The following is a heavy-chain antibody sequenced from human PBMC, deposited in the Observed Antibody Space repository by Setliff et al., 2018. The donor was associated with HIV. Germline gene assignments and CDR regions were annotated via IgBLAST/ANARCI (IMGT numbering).Heavy chain of an antibody. V-gene: IGHV4-31*03. CDR3: ARGATLLPGYSDRWEYFYMDV. D-gene: IGHD5-12*01. Sequence: KPSETLSLTCTVSGGSISNSVYFWTWIRQHPGKGLEWIGYIYYSGSTYQNPSLKSRVTISVDTSKNQFPLKLNSVTAADTAVYYCARGATLLPGYSDRWEYFYMDVWGKGTTVTVS. J-gene: IGHJ6*03. CDR1: GGSISNSVYF. CDR2: IYYSGST.